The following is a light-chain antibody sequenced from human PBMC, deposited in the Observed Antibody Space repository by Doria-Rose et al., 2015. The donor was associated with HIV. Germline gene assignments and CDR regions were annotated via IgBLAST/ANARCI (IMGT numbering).Light chain of an antibody. Sequence: TQSPGTLSLSPGERATLSCRASQSFSSTYLAWYQQTPGQAPSLLIYDGSTRATGIPDRFSASGSGTYFTLTINRLEPEDFALYYCHQYGTSWTFGQGTKVEI. V-gene: IGKV3-20*01. CDR2: DGS. J-gene: IGKJ1*01. CDR3: HQYGTSWT. CDR1: QSFSSTY.